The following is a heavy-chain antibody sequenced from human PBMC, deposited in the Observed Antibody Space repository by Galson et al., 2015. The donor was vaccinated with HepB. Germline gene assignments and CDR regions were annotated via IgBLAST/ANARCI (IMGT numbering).Heavy chain of an antibody. D-gene: IGHD1-26*01. J-gene: IGHJ4*02. V-gene: IGHV3-15*01. CDR3: TTDTLWYSGSGPMGYFDY. CDR2: IKSKTDGGTT. Sequence: SLRLSCAASGFTFSNAWMSWVRQAPGKGLEWVGRIKSKTDGGTTDYAAPVKGRFTISRDDSKNTLYLQMNSLKTEDTAVYYCTTDTLWYSGSGPMGYFDYWGQGTLVTVSS. CDR1: GFTFSNAW.